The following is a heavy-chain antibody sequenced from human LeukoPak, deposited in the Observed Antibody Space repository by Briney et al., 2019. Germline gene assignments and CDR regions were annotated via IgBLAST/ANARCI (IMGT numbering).Heavy chain of an antibody. CDR1: GYTFTSYD. J-gene: IGHJ6*03. Sequence: GESLKISCKASGYTFTSYDINWVRQATGQGLEWMGWMNPNSGNTGYAQKFQGRVTMTRNTSISTAYMELSSLRSEDTAVYYCARGASSSWYGYYYYYYMDVWGKGTTVTVSS. CDR2: MNPNSGNT. V-gene: IGHV1-8*01. D-gene: IGHD6-13*01. CDR3: ARGASSSWYGYYYYYYMDV.